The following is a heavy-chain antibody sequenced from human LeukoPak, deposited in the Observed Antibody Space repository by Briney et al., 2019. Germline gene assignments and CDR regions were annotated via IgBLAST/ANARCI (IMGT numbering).Heavy chain of an antibody. V-gene: IGHV1-69*05. CDR2: IIPIFGTA. D-gene: IGHD2-15*01. CDR1: GGTFSSYA. J-gene: IGHJ4*02. Sequence: GASVKVSCKAAGGTFSSYAISWVRQAPGQGREWMGGIIPIFGTANYAQKFQGRVTITTDESTSTAYMELRSLRSEDPAVYSCARVPGYCSGGSCYGLIRPYYFDYWGQGTLVTVSS. CDR3: ARVPGYCSGGSCYGLIRPYYFDY.